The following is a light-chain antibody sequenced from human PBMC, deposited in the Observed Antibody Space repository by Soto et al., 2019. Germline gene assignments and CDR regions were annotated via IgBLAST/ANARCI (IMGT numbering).Light chain of an antibody. CDR1: SSDVGGYNY. J-gene: IGLJ3*02. V-gene: IGLV2-8*01. CDR3: SSYVGSKV. Sequence: QSVLTQPPSASGSLGQSVTISCTGTSSDVGGYNYVSWYQQHPGKAPKLMISEVSKRPSGVPDRFSGSKSGNTASLTVSGLQAEDEADYYCSSYVGSKVFG. CDR2: EVS.